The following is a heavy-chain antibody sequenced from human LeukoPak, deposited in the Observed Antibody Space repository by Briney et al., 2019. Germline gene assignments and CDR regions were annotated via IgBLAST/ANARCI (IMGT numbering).Heavy chain of an antibody. D-gene: IGHD3-10*01. J-gene: IGHJ4*02. V-gene: IGHV3-23*01. Sequence: GSLRLSCAASGFTFSSYAMSWVRQAPGKGLEWVSAISGSGGSTYYADSVKGRFTISRDNSKNTLYLQMSNLRAEDTAVYYCARSGRLESSSSDYWGQGTLVAVSS. CDR3: ARSGRLESSSSDY. CDR2: ISGSGGST. CDR1: GFTFSSYA.